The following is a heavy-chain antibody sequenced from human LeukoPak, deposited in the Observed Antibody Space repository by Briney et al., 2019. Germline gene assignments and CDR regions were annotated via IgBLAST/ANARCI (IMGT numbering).Heavy chain of an antibody. J-gene: IGHJ4*02. CDR3: ASGLELDY. CDR1: GFTFSSYW. Sequence: TGGSLRLSCAASGFTFSSYWMRWVRQAPGKGLEWVANIKQDGSEKNYVDSVKGRFTIPRDNAKNSLYLQMNSLRAEDTAVYYCASGLELDYWGQGTLVTVSS. V-gene: IGHV3-7*03. CDR2: IKQDGSEK.